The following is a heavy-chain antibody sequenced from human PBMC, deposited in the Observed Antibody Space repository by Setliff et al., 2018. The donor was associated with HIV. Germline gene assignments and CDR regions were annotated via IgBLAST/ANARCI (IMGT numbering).Heavy chain of an antibody. CDR1: GFTFSSYG. J-gene: IGHJ4*02. CDR3: ARDRWELPRVMENSHFDY. CDR2: IRYDGSNK. Sequence: PGGSLRLSCAASGFTFSSYGMHWVRQAPGKGLEWVAFIRYDGSNKYYADSVKGRFTISRDNSKNTLYLQMNSLRAEDTAVYYCARDRWELPRVMENSHFDYWGQGTLVTVSS. D-gene: IGHD1-26*01. V-gene: IGHV3-30*02.